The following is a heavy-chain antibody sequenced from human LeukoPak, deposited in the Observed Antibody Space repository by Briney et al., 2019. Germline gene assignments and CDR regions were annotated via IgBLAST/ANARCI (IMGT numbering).Heavy chain of an antibody. V-gene: IGHV1-69*01. Sequence: GSSVKVSCKASLCTFSSYAISWVRQSPGQGLEWMGGIIPTFGTANYAQKFQGRVTITADESTSTAYMELSSLRSEDTAVYYCARRIAVAGSVYFDYWGQGTLVTVSS. CDR1: LCTFSSYA. CDR3: ARRIAVAGSVYFDY. CDR2: IIPTFGTA. J-gene: IGHJ4*02. D-gene: IGHD6-19*01.